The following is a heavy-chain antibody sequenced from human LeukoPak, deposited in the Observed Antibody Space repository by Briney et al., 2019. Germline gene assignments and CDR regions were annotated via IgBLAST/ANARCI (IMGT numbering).Heavy chain of an antibody. J-gene: IGHJ6*03. CDR1: GGSFSGCY. Sequence: SETLSLTCAVYGGSFSGCYWSWIRQPPGKGLEWIGEINHSGSTNYTPSLKSRVTMSVDTSKNQFSLKLSSVAAADTAVYYCARWSYGYSGDHYYYYYMDVWGKGTTVTVSS. CDR3: ARWSYGYSGDHYYYYYMDV. V-gene: IGHV4-34*01. D-gene: IGHD5-18*01. CDR2: INHSGST.